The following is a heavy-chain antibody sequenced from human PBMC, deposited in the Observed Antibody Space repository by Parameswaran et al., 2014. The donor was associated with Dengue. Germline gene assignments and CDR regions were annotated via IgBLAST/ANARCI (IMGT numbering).Heavy chain of an antibody. V-gene: IGHV4-34*01. D-gene: IGHD2-2*01. CDR1: GGSFRDFS. J-gene: IGHJ6*03. Sequence: AGGSLRLSCAVYGGSFRDFSWSWIRQPPGKGLEWIGEINDSGSPNYNPSLKSRVTISIDTSKKQFSLNLRSVTAADTAVFYCARVGGRGGTTFYRRDFYFHMDVWGKGTTVTVSS. CDR3: ARVGGRGGTTFYRRDFYFHMDV. CDR2: INDSGSP.